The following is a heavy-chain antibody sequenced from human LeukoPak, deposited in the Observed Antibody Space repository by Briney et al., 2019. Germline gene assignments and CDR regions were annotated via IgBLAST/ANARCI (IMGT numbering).Heavy chain of an antibody. CDR1: GGTFSSYA. Sequence: PVKVSCKASGGTFSSYAISWVRQAPGQGLEGMGGISPICGTANYAQKFQGRVTITTDDSTNRAYMALSSLRSEDTAVYSRARRVQRITIFGVVTASFDPSGPGKPVTAS. CDR2: ISPICGTA. D-gene: IGHD3-3*01. V-gene: IGHV1-69*05. CDR3: ARRVQRITIFGVVTASFDP. J-gene: IGHJ5*02.